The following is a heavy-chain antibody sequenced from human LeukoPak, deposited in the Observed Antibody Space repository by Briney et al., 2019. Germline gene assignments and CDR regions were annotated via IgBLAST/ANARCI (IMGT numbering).Heavy chain of an antibody. CDR1: GVSISTYY. CDR3: ARDPSGSFFNWFDP. V-gene: IGHV4-59*01. Sequence: SETLSLTCTVSGVSISTYYWSWIRQPPGKGLEWIGYVYYSGGTNYNPSLKSRVTMSVDTSKNQFSLKLRSVTAADTAVYYCARDPSGSFFNWFDPWGQGTLVTVSS. J-gene: IGHJ5*02. CDR2: VYYSGGT. D-gene: IGHD1-26*01.